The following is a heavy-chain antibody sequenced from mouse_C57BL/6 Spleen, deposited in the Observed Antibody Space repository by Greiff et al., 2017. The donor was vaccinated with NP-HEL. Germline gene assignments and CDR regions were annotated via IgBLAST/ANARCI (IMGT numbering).Heavy chain of an antibody. V-gene: IGHV3-6*01. CDR3: ARDDGYYEDY. Sequence: EVKLVESGPGLVKPSQSLSLTCSVTGYSITSGYYWNWIRQFPGNKLEWMGYISYDGSKNYNPSLKNRISITRDTSKNQFFLKLNSVTTEDTATYYCARDDGYYEDYWGQGTTLTVSS. CDR2: ISYDGSK. J-gene: IGHJ2*01. D-gene: IGHD2-3*01. CDR1: GYSITSGYY.